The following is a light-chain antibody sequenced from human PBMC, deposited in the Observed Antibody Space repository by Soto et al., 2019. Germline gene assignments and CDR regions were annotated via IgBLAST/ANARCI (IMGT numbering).Light chain of an antibody. J-gene: IGKJ3*01. V-gene: IGKV1-27*01. CDR3: QKYSSVPV. CDR1: QGIRNF. CDR2: AAS. Sequence: DIQMTQSPTSLSASVGDRVTITCRASQGIRNFVAWYQQKPGKAPKLLIYAASTLQSGVPSRFSGSRSGTDLTLTINSLQAEGVATYSCQKYSSVPVFGPGTKVEIK.